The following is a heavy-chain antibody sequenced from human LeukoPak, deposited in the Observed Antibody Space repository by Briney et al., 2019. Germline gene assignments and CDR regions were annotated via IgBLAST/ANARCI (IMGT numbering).Heavy chain of an antibody. Sequence: GGSLRLSCAASGFTFRSYAMSWVRQAPGKGLEWISAISGSGGSTYYADSVKGRFTISRDNSKKTLYVQMNSLRAEGTAVYYCAKEILPASTFFDPWGQGTLVTVSS. V-gene: IGHV3-23*01. D-gene: IGHD2-2*01. CDR1: GFTFRSYA. CDR3: AKEILPASTFFDP. J-gene: IGHJ5*02. CDR2: ISGSGGST.